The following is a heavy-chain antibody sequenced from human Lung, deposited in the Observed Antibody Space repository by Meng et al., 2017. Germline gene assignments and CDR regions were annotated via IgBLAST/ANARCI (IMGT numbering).Heavy chain of an antibody. CDR3: VRRTYSSGWYFDY. CDR1: GGSFSGYY. Sequence: QVQRQQGGAGLLKPSETLSLTCAVYGGSFSGYYLSWIRQSPGKGLEWIGEIIDSGSTNYNPSLKGRVTISVDTSKNQFSLRVTSVTAADRAVYYCVRRTYSSGWYFDYWGQGTLVTVSS. CDR2: IIDSGST. J-gene: IGHJ4*02. V-gene: IGHV4-34*02. D-gene: IGHD6-19*01.